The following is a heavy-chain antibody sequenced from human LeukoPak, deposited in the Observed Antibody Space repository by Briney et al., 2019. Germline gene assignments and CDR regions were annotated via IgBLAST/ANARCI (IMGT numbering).Heavy chain of an antibody. CDR2: INHSGST. CDR1: GGSFSGYY. CDR3: ARGRKEFGP. V-gene: IGHV4-34*01. Sequence: SETLSLTCAVYGGSFSGYYWSWIRQPPGKGLEWIGEINHSGSTNYNPSLKSRVTISVDTSENQFSLKLSSVTAADTAVYYCARGRKEFGPWGQGTLVTVSS. J-gene: IGHJ5*02.